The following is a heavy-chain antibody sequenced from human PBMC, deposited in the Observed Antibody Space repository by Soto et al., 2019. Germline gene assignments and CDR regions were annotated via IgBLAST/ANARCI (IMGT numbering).Heavy chain of an antibody. V-gene: IGHV1-8*01. J-gene: IGHJ5*02. CDR1: GYTFTSYD. Sequence: ASVKVSCKDSGYTFTSYDINWVRQATGQGLEWMGWMNPNSGNTGYAQKFQGRVTMTRNTSISTAYMELSSLRSEDTAVYYCARGRTVAGTGWFDPWGQGTLVTVSS. D-gene: IGHD6-19*01. CDR3: ARGRTVAGTGWFDP. CDR2: MNPNSGNT.